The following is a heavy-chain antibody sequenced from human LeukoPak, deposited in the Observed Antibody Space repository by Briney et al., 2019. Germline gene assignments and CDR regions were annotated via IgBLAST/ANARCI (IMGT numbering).Heavy chain of an antibody. CDR3: AKLGITMIGGV. Sequence: GGSLRLSCAASGFTFSSYSMNWVRQAPGKGLEWVSYISSSSSTIYYADSVKGRFTISRDNAKNSLYLQMNSLRAEDTAVYYCAKLGITMIGGVWGKGTTVTISS. D-gene: IGHD3-10*02. CDR1: GFTFSSYS. V-gene: IGHV3-48*04. J-gene: IGHJ6*04. CDR2: ISSSSSTI.